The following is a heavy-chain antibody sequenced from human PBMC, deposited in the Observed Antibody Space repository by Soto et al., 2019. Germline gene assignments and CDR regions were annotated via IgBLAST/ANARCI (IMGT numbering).Heavy chain of an antibody. D-gene: IGHD1-1*01. CDR2: IYWDDDK. CDR3: AHRVHGSDTGWNTGIFDY. Sequence: SGPTLVNLTQTLTLTCTFSGFSISTSGVGVGWIRQPPGKALEWLAFIYWDDDKRYSPSLRSRLTIAKDTSKNEVVLTMTNMDPEDTATYFCAHRVHGSDTGWNTGIFDYWGHGTLVTVSS. J-gene: IGHJ4*01. CDR1: GFSISTSGVG. V-gene: IGHV2-5*02.